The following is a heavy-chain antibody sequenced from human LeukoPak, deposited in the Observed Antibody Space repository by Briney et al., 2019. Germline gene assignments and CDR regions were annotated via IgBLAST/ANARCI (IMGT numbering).Heavy chain of an antibody. CDR2: IIPIFGTA. Sequence: SVKVSCKASGGTFSSYAISWVRQAPGQGLEWMGGIIPIFGTANYAQKFQGRVTITADESTSTAYMELSSLRSEDTAMYYCARAFVVVPAAKVYFDYWGQGTLVTVSS. J-gene: IGHJ4*02. CDR1: GGTFSSYA. CDR3: ARAFVVVPAAKVYFDY. V-gene: IGHV1-69*13. D-gene: IGHD2-2*01.